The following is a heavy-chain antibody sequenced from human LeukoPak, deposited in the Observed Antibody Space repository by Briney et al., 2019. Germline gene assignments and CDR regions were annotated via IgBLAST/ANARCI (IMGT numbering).Heavy chain of an antibody. J-gene: IGHJ6*02. CDR3: ARDLRSIAVYYYGMDV. Sequence: QAGGSLRLSCAASGFTFSSYAMSWVRQAPGKGLEWVSAISGSGGSTYYADSVKGRFTISRDNSKNTLYLQMNSLRAEDTAVYYCARDLRSIAVYYYGMDVWGQGTTVTVSS. D-gene: IGHD6-6*01. CDR2: ISGSGGST. V-gene: IGHV3-23*01. CDR1: GFTFSSYA.